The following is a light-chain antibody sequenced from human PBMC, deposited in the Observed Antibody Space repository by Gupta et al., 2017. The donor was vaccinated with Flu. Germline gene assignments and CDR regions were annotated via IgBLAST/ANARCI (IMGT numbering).Light chain of an antibody. V-gene: IGKV1-33*01. J-gene: IGKJ1*01. CDR3: QQDDNLPQT. CDR1: QDISNY. CDR2: DVS. Sequence: DIQMTQSPSSLSASVGDRVTITCQASQDISNYLDWYQQKPGKAPKLLIYDVSNLEGGVPSRFSGSGSGTDFTFTISSLQPEDIATYYCQQDDNLPQTFGQGTXLEIK.